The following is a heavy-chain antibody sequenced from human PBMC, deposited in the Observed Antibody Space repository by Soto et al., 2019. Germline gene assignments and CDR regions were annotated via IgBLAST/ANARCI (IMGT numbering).Heavy chain of an antibody. CDR3: ARDRTGSEYDYVWGSYRPYYYGMDV. CDR1: GFTFSSYG. Sequence: QVQLVESGGGVVQPGRSLRLSCAASGFTFSSYGMHWVRQAPGKGLEWVAVIWYDGSNKYYADSVKGRFTISRDNSKNTLYLQMNSLRAEHTAVYYCARDRTGSEYDYVWGSYRPYYYGMDVWGHGTTVAVSS. D-gene: IGHD3-16*02. J-gene: IGHJ6*02. V-gene: IGHV3-33*01. CDR2: IWYDGSNK.